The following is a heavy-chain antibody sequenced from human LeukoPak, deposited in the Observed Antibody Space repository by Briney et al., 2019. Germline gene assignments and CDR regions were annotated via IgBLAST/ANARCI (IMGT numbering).Heavy chain of an antibody. CDR3: ARRGDGYNYDF. D-gene: IGHD5-24*01. Sequence: ASVKVSCKASGYTFTSYAMHWVRQAPGQRLEWMGWINAGNGNTKYSQKFQGRVTITRDTSASTAHMELSSLRSEDTAVYYCARRGDGYNYDFWGQGTLVTVSS. CDR2: INAGNGNT. V-gene: IGHV1-3*01. J-gene: IGHJ4*02. CDR1: GYTFTSYA.